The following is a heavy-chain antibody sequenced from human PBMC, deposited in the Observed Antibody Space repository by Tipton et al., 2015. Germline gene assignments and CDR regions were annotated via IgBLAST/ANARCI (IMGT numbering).Heavy chain of an antibody. CDR2: IYPDDSDS. V-gene: IGHV5-51*01. CDR3: ARTDGGNSVSIGY. D-gene: IGHD4-23*01. Sequence: QSGPEVKKSGESLKISCKASGYSFNNYWIGWVRQMPGKGLEWMGIIYPDDSDSTYSPSFRGLVTFSVDKSITTAYLQWSSLEAWDSAMYGCARTDGGNSVSIGYWGRGTLVTVCS. J-gene: IGHJ4*02. CDR1: GYSFNNYW.